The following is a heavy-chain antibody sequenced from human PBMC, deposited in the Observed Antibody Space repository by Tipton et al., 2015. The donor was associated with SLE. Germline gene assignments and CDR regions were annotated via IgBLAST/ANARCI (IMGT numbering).Heavy chain of an antibody. CDR2: IYTSEST. CDR1: GGSIGSHS. CDR3: AKIVSSYGGPGTV. V-gene: IGHV4-4*09. J-gene: IGHJ6*02. Sequence: TLSLTCSVSGGSIGSHSWSWIRQPAGKGLEWIGNIYTSESTNYNPSLKSRVTISVDTSKNQFSLKVSSVTAADTAVYYCAKIVSSYGGPGTVWGQGTTVTVSS. D-gene: IGHD4-23*01.